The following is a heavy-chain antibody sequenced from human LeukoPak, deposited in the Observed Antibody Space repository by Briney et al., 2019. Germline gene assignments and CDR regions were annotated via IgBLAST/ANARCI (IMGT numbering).Heavy chain of an antibody. V-gene: IGHV1-8*03. CDR3: ARYPPPYDDYLVDAFDI. Sequence: ASVKVSCKASGYTFTSYDINWVRQATGQGREWMGWTNPNSGNTGYAQKFQGRVTITRNTSISTAYMELSSLRSEDTAVYYCARYPPPYDDYLVDAFDIWGQGTMVTVSS. CDR2: TNPNSGNT. CDR1: GYTFTSYD. J-gene: IGHJ3*02. D-gene: IGHD4-17*01.